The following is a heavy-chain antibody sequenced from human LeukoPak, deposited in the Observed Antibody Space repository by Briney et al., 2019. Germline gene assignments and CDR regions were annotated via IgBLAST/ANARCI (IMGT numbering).Heavy chain of an antibody. CDR3: AKVRPPDSWFGEFDIDY. Sequence: SVKVSCKASGGTFSSYAISWVRQAPGQGLEWMGGIIPIFGTANYAQKFQGRVTITADESTSTAYMELSSLRSEDTAVYYCAKVRPPDSWFGEFDIDYWGQGTLVTVSS. CDR2: IIPIFGTA. V-gene: IGHV1-69*01. D-gene: IGHD3-10*01. J-gene: IGHJ4*02. CDR1: GGTFSSYA.